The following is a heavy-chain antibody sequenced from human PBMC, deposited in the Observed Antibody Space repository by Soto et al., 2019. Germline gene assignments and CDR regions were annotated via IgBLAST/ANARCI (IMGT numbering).Heavy chain of an antibody. V-gene: IGHV4-30-2*01. D-gene: IGHD3-10*01. CDR3: ARGARELLFGEENNWFDP. CDR2: IYHSGST. J-gene: IGHJ5*02. CDR1: GGSIISGGYS. Sequence: SETLSLTCAVSGGSIISGGYSWIWIRQPPGKGLEWIGYIYHSGSTYYNPSLKSRVTISVDRSKNQFSLRLSSVTAADTAVYYCARGARELLFGEENNWFDPWGQGTLVTVSS.